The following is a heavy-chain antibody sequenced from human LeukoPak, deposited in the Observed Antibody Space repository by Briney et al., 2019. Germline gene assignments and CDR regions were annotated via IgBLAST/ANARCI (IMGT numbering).Heavy chain of an antibody. V-gene: IGHV1-69*06. CDR2: IIPIFGTA. J-gene: IGHJ5*02. CDR1: GGAFSSYA. CDR3: ATGRRCGDYRGLECWFDP. Sequence: GASVKVSCKASGGAFSSYAISWVRQAPGQGLEWMGGIIPIFGTANYAQKFQGRVTITADKSTSTAYMELSSLRSEDTAVYYCATGRRCGDYRGLECWFDPWGQGTLVTVSS. D-gene: IGHD4-17*01.